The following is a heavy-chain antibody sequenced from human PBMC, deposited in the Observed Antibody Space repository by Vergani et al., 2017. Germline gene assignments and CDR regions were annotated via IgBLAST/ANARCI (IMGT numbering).Heavy chain of an antibody. CDR1: GFTFSTYS. CDR2: ISSSSSYI. Sequence: EVQLVESGGGLVKPGGSLRLSCAASGFTFSTYSMTWVRQAPGKGLEWVSSISSSSSYIYYADSVKGRFTISRDNAKNSLYLQMNSLRAEDTAVYCCARESGYGDYVDYWGQGTLVTVSS. D-gene: IGHD6-25*01. CDR3: ARESGYGDYVDY. V-gene: IGHV3-21*01. J-gene: IGHJ4*02.